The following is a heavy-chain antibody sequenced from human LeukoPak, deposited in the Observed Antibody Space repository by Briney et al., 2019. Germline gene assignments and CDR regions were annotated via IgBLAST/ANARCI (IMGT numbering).Heavy chain of an antibody. CDR3: ARGHHYYDSSAYYY. D-gene: IGHD3-22*01. V-gene: IGHV3-74*01. J-gene: IGHJ4*02. CDR2: INSDGSTT. CDR1: GSTFISYW. Sequence: GGSLRLSCAASGSTFISYWMHWVRQAPGKGLVWVSHINSDGSTTSYAASVKGRFTISRDTAKNTLYLQMNSRRAEDTAVYYCARGHHYYDSSAYYYWGQGTLVTVSS.